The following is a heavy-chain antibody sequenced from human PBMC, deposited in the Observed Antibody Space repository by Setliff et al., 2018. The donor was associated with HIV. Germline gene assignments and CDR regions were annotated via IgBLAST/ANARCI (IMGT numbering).Heavy chain of an antibody. CDR1: GFTFSDSA. J-gene: IGHJ6*04. Sequence: GGSLRLSCATSGFTFSDSAMHWVRQASGKGLEWVGRIRSIANSHATTYAASVKGRFTISRDDSKNTAYLQMDRLRTEDTAVYYCVRTGLGLREVLSPGVWGTGTTVTVSS. D-gene: IGHD3-10*01. V-gene: IGHV3-73*01. CDR2: IRSIANSHAT. CDR3: VRTGLGLREVLSPGV.